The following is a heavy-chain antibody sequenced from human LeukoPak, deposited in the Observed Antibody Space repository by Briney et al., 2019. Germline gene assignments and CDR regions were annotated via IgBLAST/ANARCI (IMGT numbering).Heavy chain of an antibody. J-gene: IGHJ5*02. CDR1: GYTFTSYH. Sequence: ASVKVSCKTSGYTFTSYHINWVRQATGQGLEWMGWMNPYSGDRGYAQKFQGRVSITSDTSISTAYMELSSLRSDDTAVYFCARTTSLTASGYDHWGQGTLVTVSS. CDR2: MNPYSGDR. D-gene: IGHD4-17*01. CDR3: ARTTSLTASGYDH. V-gene: IGHV1-8*03.